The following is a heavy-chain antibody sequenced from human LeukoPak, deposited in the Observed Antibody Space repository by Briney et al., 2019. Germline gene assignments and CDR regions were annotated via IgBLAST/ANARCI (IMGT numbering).Heavy chain of an antibody. D-gene: IGHD4-17*01. CDR2: ISSSGCSK. Sequence: AGGSLRLSCAASGFTFSSYGMSWVRQAPGKGLEWVSTISSSGCSKHYADSVKGRFTISRDNAKNSLSLQMNSLRVEDTAVYYCARDGVRGFTATTPFDYWGPGALVTVSS. CDR1: GFTFSSYG. J-gene: IGHJ4*02. CDR3: ARDGVRGFTATTPFDY. V-gene: IGHV3-23*01.